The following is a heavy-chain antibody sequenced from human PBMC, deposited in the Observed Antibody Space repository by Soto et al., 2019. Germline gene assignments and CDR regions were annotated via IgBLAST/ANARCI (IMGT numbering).Heavy chain of an antibody. V-gene: IGHV3-23*01. Sequence: EVQLLESGGGLVQPGGSLRLSCVASGFSFSRYAMSWVRQAPGRGLEWVAGLSGSGTDTYFADSVQGRITISRANSKNTLSLELSFVTADDTATYFCVKQGYTYGLIYWYFDLWGRGTLVTVSS. D-gene: IGHD2-15*01. CDR2: LSGSGTDT. CDR3: VKQGYTYGLIYWYFDL. J-gene: IGHJ2*01. CDR1: GFSFSRYA.